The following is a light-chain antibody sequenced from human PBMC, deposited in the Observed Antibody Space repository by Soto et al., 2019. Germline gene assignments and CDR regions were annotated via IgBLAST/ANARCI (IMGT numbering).Light chain of an antibody. V-gene: IGKV3-15*01. CDR2: GTS. CDR1: QSVSGH. Sequence: EIVITNCPVKLAVCTGERATLSCRASQSVSGHLAWYQQKPGQTPRLLIHGTSTRATGIPGRFSGSGSGTEFTLTISSLQSEDFAVYYCQQDDNWPRTFGPGTKVDIK. J-gene: IGKJ1*01. CDR3: QQDDNWPRT.